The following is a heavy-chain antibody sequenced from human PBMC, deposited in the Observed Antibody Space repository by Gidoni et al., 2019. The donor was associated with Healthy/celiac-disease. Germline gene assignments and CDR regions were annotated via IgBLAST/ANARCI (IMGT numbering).Heavy chain of an antibody. CDR3: ARGRADIVLVVYPWFDP. V-gene: IGHV4-34*01. D-gene: IGHD2-8*02. CDR1: GGSFSGYY. CDR2: INHTGST. J-gene: IGHJ5*02. Sequence: QVQLQQWGAGLLKPSETLSLTCAVYGGSFSGYYWRWIRQPPGKGLEWIGEINHTGSTNYNPSLKSRGTISVDTSKNQFSLKLSSVTAADTAVYYCARGRADIVLVVYPWFDPWGQGTLVTVSS.